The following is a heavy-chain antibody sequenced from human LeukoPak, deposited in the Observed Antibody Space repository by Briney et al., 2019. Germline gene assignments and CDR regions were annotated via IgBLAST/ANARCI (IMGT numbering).Heavy chain of an antibody. D-gene: IGHD3-10*01. J-gene: IGHJ4*02. Sequence: GGSLRLSCAASGFTFSHFAMSWVRQAPGKGLHWVSTISGSGNKTYDADSVKGRFTISRDNSKNTLYPQMTGLRAEDTAVYYCAKLKRVGIAPFDDWGQGILVTVSS. V-gene: IGHV3-23*01. CDR1: GFTFSHFA. CDR3: AKLKRVGIAPFDD. CDR2: ISGSGNKT.